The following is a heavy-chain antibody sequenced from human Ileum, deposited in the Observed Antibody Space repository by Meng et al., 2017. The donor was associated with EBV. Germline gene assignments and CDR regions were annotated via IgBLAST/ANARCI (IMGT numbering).Heavy chain of an antibody. CDR3: ASSDYYRSDY. Sequence: GQLRGSGPGPWKPSETLSLPCAFSGGSISRSDWWSWVRQPPGKGLEWIGETSHSGSTNYSPSLKSRVTISLDKSKNQLSLKLNSVTAADTAVYYCASSDYYRSDYWGQGTLVTVSS. V-gene: IGHV4-4*02. CDR1: GGSISRSDW. CDR2: TSHSGST. J-gene: IGHJ4*02. D-gene: IGHD3-22*01.